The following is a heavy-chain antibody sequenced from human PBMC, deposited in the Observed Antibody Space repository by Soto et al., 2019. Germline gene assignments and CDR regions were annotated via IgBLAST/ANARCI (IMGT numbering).Heavy chain of an antibody. V-gene: IGHV3-30*18. CDR3: AKAKWFDQGGMDV. J-gene: IGHJ6*02. Sequence: QVQLVESGGGVVQPGRSLRLSCAASGFTFSSYVMHWVRQAPGKGLERVAVISYDGSKKYYADSVKGRFTISRDNSKNTLYLQMKSLRAEDTAVYYCAKAKWFDQGGMDVWGQGTTVTVSS. CDR2: ISYDGSKK. D-gene: IGHD3-10*01. CDR1: GFTFSSYV.